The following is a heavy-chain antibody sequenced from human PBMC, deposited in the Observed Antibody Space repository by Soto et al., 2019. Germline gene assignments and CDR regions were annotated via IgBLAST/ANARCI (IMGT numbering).Heavy chain of an antibody. V-gene: IGHV1-8*01. CDR2: MNPNSGNT. Sequence: ASVKVSCKASGYTFTSYDINWVRQATGQGLEWMGWMNPNSGNTGYAQKFQGRVTMTRNTSISTAYMELSSLRSEDTAVYYCATIRVVPAAKSSYYYMDVWGKGTTVTVSS. D-gene: IGHD2-2*01. J-gene: IGHJ6*03. CDR1: GYTFTSYD. CDR3: ATIRVVPAAKSSYYYMDV.